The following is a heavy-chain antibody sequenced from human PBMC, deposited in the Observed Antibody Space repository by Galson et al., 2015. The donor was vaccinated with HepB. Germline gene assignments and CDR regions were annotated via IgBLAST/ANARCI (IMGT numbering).Heavy chain of an antibody. D-gene: IGHD3-10*01. CDR3: ATVEILVVRGGLRTRSYFDY. CDR1: GITFNTYS. V-gene: IGHV3-21*01. J-gene: IGHJ4*02. CDR2: ISSSSSYI. Sequence: SLRLSCAASGITFNTYSMNWVRQAPGKGLEWVASISSSSSYIYYADSVKGRFTISRDNARNSLYPQMNSLRAEDKAVYHCATVEILVVRGGLRTRSYFDYWGRGTLVTVSS.